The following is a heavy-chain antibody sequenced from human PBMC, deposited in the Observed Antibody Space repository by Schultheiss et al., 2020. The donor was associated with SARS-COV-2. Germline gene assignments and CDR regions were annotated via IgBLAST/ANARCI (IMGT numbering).Heavy chain of an antibody. CDR1: GFTFSSYA. Sequence: GESLKISCAASGFTFSSYAMSWVRQAPGKGLEWVSAISGSGGSTYYADSVKGRFTISRDNSKNTLYLQMNSLRAEDTAVYYCATQPGQTRGYCTGGVCYSGSYVDYWGQGTLVTVSS. D-gene: IGHD2-8*02. CDR3: ATQPGQTRGYCTGGVCYSGSYVDY. V-gene: IGHV3-23*01. CDR2: ISGSGGST. J-gene: IGHJ4*02.